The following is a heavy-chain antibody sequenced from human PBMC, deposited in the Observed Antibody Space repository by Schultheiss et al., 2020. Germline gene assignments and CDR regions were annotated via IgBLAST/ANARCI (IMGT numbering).Heavy chain of an antibody. J-gene: IGHJ4*02. CDR1: GYTFTGYY. Sequence: GSVKVSCKASGYTFTGYYMHWVRQAPGQGLEWMGRINPNSGGTNYAQKFQGRVTMTRDTSLSTAYMELSRLRSDDTAVYYCARETNGDYYGDLDYWGQGTVVTVSS. D-gene: IGHD4-17*01. CDR3: ARETNGDYYGDLDY. CDR2: INPNSGGT. V-gene: IGHV1-2*06.